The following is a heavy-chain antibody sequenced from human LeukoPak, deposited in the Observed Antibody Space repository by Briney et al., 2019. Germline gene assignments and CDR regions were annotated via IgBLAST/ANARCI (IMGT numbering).Heavy chain of an antibody. CDR2: IYYSGST. D-gene: IGHD6-19*01. CDR1: GGSISSYY. Sequence: SETLSLTCTVSGGSISSYYWSWIRQPPGKGLEWLGYIYYSGSTNYNPSLKSRVTISVDTSKNQFSLKLSSVTAADTAVYYCARGRDSSGWYEFFFDYWSQGTLVTVSS. CDR3: ARGRDSSGWYEFFFDY. J-gene: IGHJ4*02. V-gene: IGHV4-59*01.